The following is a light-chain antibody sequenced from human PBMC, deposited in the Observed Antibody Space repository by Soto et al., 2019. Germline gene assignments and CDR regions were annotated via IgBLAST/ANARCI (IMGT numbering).Light chain of an antibody. CDR3: QQYNDWPPVT. CDR2: DAS. J-gene: IGKJ1*01. CDR1: QSISSW. V-gene: IGKV1-5*01. Sequence: DIQMTQSPSTLSASVGDRVTITCRASQSISSWLAWYQQKPGKAPKLLIYDASSLESGVPSRFSGSGSGTEFTLTISSLQSADFAVYYCQQYNDWPPVTFGQGTKVDIK.